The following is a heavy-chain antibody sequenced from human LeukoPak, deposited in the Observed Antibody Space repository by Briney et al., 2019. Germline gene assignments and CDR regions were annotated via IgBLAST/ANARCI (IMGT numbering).Heavy chain of an antibody. CDR3: ARVRYSYGPPFDY. J-gene: IGHJ4*02. Sequence: PSETLSLTYTVSGGSISSYYWSWIRQPPGKGLEWIGYIYYSGSTNYNPSLRSRVTISVDTSKNQFSLKLSSVTAADTAVYYCARVRYSYGPPFDYWGQGTLVTVSS. D-gene: IGHD5-18*01. CDR2: IYYSGST. CDR1: GGSISSYY. V-gene: IGHV4-59*12.